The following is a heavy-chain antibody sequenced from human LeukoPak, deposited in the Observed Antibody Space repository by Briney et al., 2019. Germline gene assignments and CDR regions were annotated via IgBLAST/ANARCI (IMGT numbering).Heavy chain of an antibody. Sequence: SETRSLTCTVAGGSISSSSYYWGWIRQPPGKGLEWIGCIYYSGSTYYNPSLKRRVTISVDPSKNQFSLKLSSLTAADTAMDYCAGIVRGRWFDPWGQGTLVTVSS. CDR1: GGSISSSSYY. V-gene: IGHV4-39*01. CDR2: IYYSGST. J-gene: IGHJ5*02. D-gene: IGHD3-10*01. CDR3: AGIVRGRWFDP.